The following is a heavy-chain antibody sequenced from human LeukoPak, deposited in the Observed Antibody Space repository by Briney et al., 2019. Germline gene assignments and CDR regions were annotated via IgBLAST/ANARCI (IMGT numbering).Heavy chain of an antibody. J-gene: IGHJ4*02. V-gene: IGHV3-7*01. CDR1: GFTFNSYW. Sequence: PGGSLRLSCAASGFTFNSYWMSWVRQVPEKGLEWVANIDQSGSEAYYVDSVKGRFTISRDNAKNSVYLQMNSLRPEDTAVYYCARDRFSWTGYYPRGYYFDYWGQGILVTVSS. D-gene: IGHD3/OR15-3a*01. CDR2: IDQSGSEA. CDR3: ARDRFSWTGYYPRGYYFDY.